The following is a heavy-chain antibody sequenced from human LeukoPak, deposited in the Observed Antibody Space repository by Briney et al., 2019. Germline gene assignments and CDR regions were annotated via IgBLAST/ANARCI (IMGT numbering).Heavy chain of an antibody. CDR1: GFTFSNYA. CDR3: ARIRRFPNWLDP. Sequence: GGSLRLSCAASGFTFSNYAMNWVRQAPGKGLEWVSLISGSTGSTYYADSVKGRFSISRDNSKNTVYLQMNSLRAEDTAVYYCARIRRFPNWLDPWGQGTLVTVSS. V-gene: IGHV3-23*01. CDR2: ISGSTGST. D-gene: IGHD2-21*01. J-gene: IGHJ5*02.